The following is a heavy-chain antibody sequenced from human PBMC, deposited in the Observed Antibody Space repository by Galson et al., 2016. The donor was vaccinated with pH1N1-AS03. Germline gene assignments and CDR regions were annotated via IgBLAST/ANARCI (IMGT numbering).Heavy chain of an antibody. D-gene: IGHD3-16*01. J-gene: IGHJ3*01. CDR1: GFSLDLYA. CDR2: FSLDSDWI. V-gene: IGHV3-9*01. CDR3: TKDLVPGGADV. Sequence: SLRLSCAVSGFSLDLYAMHWVRQIPGKGLEWVSGFSLDSDWIGYADSVKGRFTVSRDKDKNSLYLEMNNLRTEDTALYYCTKDLVPGGADVWGQGTMVTVSS.